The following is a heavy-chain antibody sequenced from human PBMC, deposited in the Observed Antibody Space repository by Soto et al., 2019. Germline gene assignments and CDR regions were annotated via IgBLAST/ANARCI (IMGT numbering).Heavy chain of an antibody. D-gene: IGHD3-10*01. CDR3: TREIRNTYYYGSVSYTYYYGMHV. CDR2: ISYDGSNK. V-gene: IGHV3-30-3*01. CDR1: GFTFSSYA. Sequence: QVQLVESGGGVVQPGRSLRLSCAASGFTFSSYAMHWVCQAPGKGLEWVAVISYDGSNKYYADSVKGRFTISRDNSKNTLYLQINSMRAEDKAVYYCTREIRNTYYYGSVSYTYYYGMHVWGQETTVNVSS. J-gene: IGHJ6*02.